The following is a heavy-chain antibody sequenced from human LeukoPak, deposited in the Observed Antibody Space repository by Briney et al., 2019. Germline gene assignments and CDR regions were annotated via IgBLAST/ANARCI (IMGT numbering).Heavy chain of an antibody. CDR2: MNPNSGNT. CDR1: GYTFTSYD. J-gene: IGHJ4*02. Sequence: ASVKVSCKASGYTFTSYDINWVRQATGQGLEWMGWMNPNSGNTGYAQKFQGRVTMTRNTSISTAYMELSSLRSDDTAVYYCARDPYGVRLYYFDYWGQGTLVTVSS. D-gene: IGHD3-10*01. CDR3: ARDPYGVRLYYFDY. V-gene: IGHV1-8*01.